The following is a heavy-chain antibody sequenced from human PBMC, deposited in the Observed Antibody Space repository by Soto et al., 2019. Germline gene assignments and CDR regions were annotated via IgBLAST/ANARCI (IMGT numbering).Heavy chain of an antibody. D-gene: IGHD2-21*01. Sequence: LRLSCAASGFTFSSYWMHWVRQAPGKGLVWVSRIKTDGSSTNYADSVKGRFSISRDNAQNTLHLQMNSLRAEDTAVYYCVRDMQLWRLDSWGQG. J-gene: IGHJ4*02. CDR2: IKTDGSST. CDR1: GFTFSSYW. CDR3: VRDMQLWRLDS. V-gene: IGHV3-74*01.